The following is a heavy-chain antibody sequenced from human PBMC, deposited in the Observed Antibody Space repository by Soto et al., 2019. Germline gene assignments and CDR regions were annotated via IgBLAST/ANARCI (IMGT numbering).Heavy chain of an antibody. V-gene: IGHV3-33*01. CDR2: IWYDVSNK. D-gene: IGHD3-3*01. J-gene: IGHJ6*02. Sequence: XVSLRLSCAASGFSFSSYGMHWVRQAPGKGLEWVAVIWYDVSNKYYADSVKGRFTISRDNSKNTLYLQMNSLRAEDTAVYYCARDPYYDFWSVWGDYYYGMDVWGQRTTVTVSS. CDR3: ARDPYYDFWSVWGDYYYGMDV. CDR1: GFSFSSYG.